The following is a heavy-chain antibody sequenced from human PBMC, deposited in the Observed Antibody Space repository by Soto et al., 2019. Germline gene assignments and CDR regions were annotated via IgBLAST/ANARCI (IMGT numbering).Heavy chain of an antibody. D-gene: IGHD2-2*01. CDR2: ISSSSSTI. CDR1: GFTFSSYS. V-gene: IGHV3-48*01. Sequence: GGSLRLSCAASGFTFSSYSMNWVRQAPGKGLEWVSYISSSSSTIYYADSVKGRFTISRDNAKNSLYLQMNSLRAEDTAVYYCARTNCSSTSCYRSDAFDIWGQGTMVTVSS. CDR3: ARTNCSSTSCYRSDAFDI. J-gene: IGHJ3*02.